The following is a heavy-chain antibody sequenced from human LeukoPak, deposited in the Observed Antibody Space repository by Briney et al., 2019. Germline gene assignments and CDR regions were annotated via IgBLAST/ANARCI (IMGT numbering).Heavy chain of an antibody. V-gene: IGHV3-64*01. CDR1: GFTFSSYA. D-gene: IGHD1-7*01. CDR3: ARAGITGTTGWSDP. CDR2: ISSNGGST. Sequence: GGSLRLSCAASGFTFSSYAMHWVRQAPGKGLEYVSAISSNGGSTYYANSVKGRFTISRDNSKNTLYLQMGSLRAEDMAVYYCARAGITGTTGWSDPWGQGTLVTVSS. J-gene: IGHJ5*02.